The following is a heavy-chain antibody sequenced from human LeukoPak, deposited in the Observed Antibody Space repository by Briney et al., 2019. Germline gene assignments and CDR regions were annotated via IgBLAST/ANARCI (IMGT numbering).Heavy chain of an antibody. CDR3: ARDEFGPLPN. CDR1: GFTFSIYW. V-gene: IGHV3-7*05. CDR2: IKEDGSEK. Sequence: GGSLRPSCAGSGFTFSIYWMTWVRQAPGKGLEWVANIKEDGSEKYYVDSMKGRITVSRDIAKNSVYLQMSNLRPEDTAVYYCARDEFGPLPNWGRGTLVTVSS. D-gene: IGHD3-16*01. J-gene: IGHJ4*02.